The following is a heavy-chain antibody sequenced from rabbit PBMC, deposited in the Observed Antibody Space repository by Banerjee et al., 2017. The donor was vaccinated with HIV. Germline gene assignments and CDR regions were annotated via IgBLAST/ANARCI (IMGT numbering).Heavy chain of an antibody. CDR1: GFSFXSIYW. Sequence: QEQLXXSGGDLXKPEGSLTLTXXXXGFSFXSIYWICXVRQAPGKGLEWIGCIYTGSGDTYYASWAKGRFTISKTSSTTVTLQMTSLTAADTATYFCASGYAGNGIAFKLWGPGTLVTVS. D-gene: IGHD4-2*01. J-gene: IGHJ4*01. CDR3: ASGYAGNGIAFKL. V-gene: IGHV1S45*01. CDR2: IYTGSGDT.